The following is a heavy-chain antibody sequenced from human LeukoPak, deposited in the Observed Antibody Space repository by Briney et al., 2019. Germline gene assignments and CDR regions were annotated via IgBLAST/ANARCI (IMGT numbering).Heavy chain of an antibody. V-gene: IGHV4-39*01. CDR2: IFYSGTT. J-gene: IGHJ4*02. CDR1: GGSISTSGYY. Sequence: SSETLSLTCTVSGGSISTSGYYWGWIRQPPGKGLEWIGSIFYSGTTHYNPSLQSRVTVSADTSGNQFSLKLSSVSAADTAVYYCTRRGTRQPTTTNPTPAFDYWGQGMLVTVSS. D-gene: IGHD1-7*01. CDR3: TRRGTRQPTTTNPTPAFDY.